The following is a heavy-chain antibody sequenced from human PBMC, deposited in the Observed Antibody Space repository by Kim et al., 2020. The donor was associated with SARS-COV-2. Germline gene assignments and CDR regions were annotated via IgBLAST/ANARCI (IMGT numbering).Heavy chain of an antibody. CDR3: AREFQYYYGSGRVGGTADY. Sequence: GQFTIYRDNSKNTLYLQMNSLRAEDTAVYYCAREFQYYYGSGRVGGTADYWGQGTLVTVSS. V-gene: IGHV3-30*01. J-gene: IGHJ4*02. D-gene: IGHD3-10*01.